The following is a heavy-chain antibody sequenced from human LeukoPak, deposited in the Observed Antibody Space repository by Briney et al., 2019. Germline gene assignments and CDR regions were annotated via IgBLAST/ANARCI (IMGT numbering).Heavy chain of an antibody. Sequence: GESLKISCKGSGYSFTSYWIGWVRQMPGKGLEWMGIIYPGDSDTRYSPSFQGQVTISADKSISTAYLQWSSLKVSDTAMYYCARAPVTIKYYFDYWGQGTLVTVSS. D-gene: IGHD3-9*01. CDR3: ARAPVTIKYYFDY. CDR1: GYSFTSYW. CDR2: IYPGDSDT. V-gene: IGHV5-51*01. J-gene: IGHJ4*02.